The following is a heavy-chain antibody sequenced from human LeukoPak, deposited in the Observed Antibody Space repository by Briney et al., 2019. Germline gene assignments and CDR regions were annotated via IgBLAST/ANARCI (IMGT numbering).Heavy chain of an antibody. D-gene: IGHD4-11*01. CDR1: GGSITSSSYY. V-gene: IGHV4-39*06. Sequence: SETLSLTCTVSGGSITSSSYYWGWIRQPPGKGLEWIGSIYYSGRTYYNPSLKSRVTMSVDTSKNRFPLKVTYVTAADTAVYYCARRGYSNYVPRGWFDPWGQGTLVTVSS. J-gene: IGHJ5*02. CDR3: ARRGYSNYVPRGWFDP. CDR2: IYYSGRT.